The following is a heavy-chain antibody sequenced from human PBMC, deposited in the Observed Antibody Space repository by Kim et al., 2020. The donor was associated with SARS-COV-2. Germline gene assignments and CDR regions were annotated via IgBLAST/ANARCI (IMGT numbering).Heavy chain of an antibody. CDR3: ARSERITMVRGVTHFDY. CDR1: GGSISSSSYY. V-gene: IGHV4-39*01. D-gene: IGHD3-10*01. CDR2: IYYSGST. Sequence: SETLSLTCTVSGGSISSSSYYWGWIRQPPGKGLEWIGSIYYSGSTYYNPSLKSRVTISVDTSKNQFSLKLSSVTAADTAVYYCARSERITMVRGVTHFDYWGQGTLVTVSS. J-gene: IGHJ4*02.